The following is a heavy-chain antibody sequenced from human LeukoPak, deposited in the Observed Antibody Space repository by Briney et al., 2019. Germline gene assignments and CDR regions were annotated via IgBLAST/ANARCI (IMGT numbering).Heavy chain of an antibody. CDR1: GGSISSSSYY. Sequence: PSETLSLTCTVSGGSISSSSYYWGWIRQPPGKGLEWIGSIYYSGSTNYNPSLKSRVTISVDTSKNQFSLKLSSVTAADTAVYYCARGNYDFWSGPPGGDYYYMDVWGKGTTVTVSS. CDR3: ARGNYDFWSGPPGGDYYYMDV. CDR2: IYYSGST. V-gene: IGHV4-39*07. J-gene: IGHJ6*03. D-gene: IGHD3-3*01.